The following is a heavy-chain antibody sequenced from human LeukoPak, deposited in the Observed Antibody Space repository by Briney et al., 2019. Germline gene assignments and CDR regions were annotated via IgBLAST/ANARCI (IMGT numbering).Heavy chain of an antibody. CDR1: GGSISSSSYY. Sequence: SETLSLTCTVSGGSISSSSYYWGWIRQPPGKGLEWIGRIYTSGSTNYNPSLKSRVTMSVDTSKNQFSLKLSSVTAADTAVYYCARALAGVMRRYYYYYMDVWGKGTTVTVSS. J-gene: IGHJ6*03. CDR2: IYTSGST. D-gene: IGHD3-16*01. CDR3: ARALAGVMRRYYYYYMDV. V-gene: IGHV4-39*07.